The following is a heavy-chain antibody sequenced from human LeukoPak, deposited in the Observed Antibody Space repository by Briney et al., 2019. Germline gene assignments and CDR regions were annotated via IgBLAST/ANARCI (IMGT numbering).Heavy chain of an antibody. CDR2: ISGSGGIT. J-gene: IGHJ4*02. CDR3: AKVGVVVAATLYFDY. V-gene: IGHV3-23*01. Sequence: GGSLKLSCAASGFTFSTFAMTWVRQAPGKGLEWVSLISGSGGITYYADSVNGRFTISRDNSKNTLYLQMHSLRAEDTAVYYCAKVGVVVAATLYFDYWGQGTLVTVSS. CDR1: GFTFSTFA. D-gene: IGHD2-15*01.